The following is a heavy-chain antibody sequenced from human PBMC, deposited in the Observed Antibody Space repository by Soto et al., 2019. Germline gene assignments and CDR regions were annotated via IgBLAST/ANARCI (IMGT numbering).Heavy chain of an antibody. CDR1: GFTFSSYG. Sequence: GGSQRFSCAASGFTFSSYGMHWVRQAPGKGLEWVAVISYDGSNKYYADSVKGRFTISRDNSKNTLYLQMNSLRAEDTAVYYCAKDGGIAVADHDAFDIWGQGTMVTVSS. CDR3: AKDGGIAVADHDAFDI. CDR2: ISYDGSNK. D-gene: IGHD6-19*01. V-gene: IGHV3-30*18. J-gene: IGHJ3*02.